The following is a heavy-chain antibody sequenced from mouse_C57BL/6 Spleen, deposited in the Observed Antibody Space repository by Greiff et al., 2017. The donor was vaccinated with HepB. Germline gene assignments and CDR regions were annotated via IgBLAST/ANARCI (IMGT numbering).Heavy chain of an antibody. D-gene: IGHD2-5*01. CDR1: GYAFSSSW. J-gene: IGHJ2*01. V-gene: IGHV1-82*01. Sequence: VQLQQSGPELVKPGASVKISCKASGYAFSSSWMNWVKQRPGKGLEWIGRMYPGDGDTNYNGKFKGKATLTADKSSSTAYMQLSSLTSEDSAVYFCARWSKDYFYYWGQGTTLTVSS. CDR2: MYPGDGDT. CDR3: ARWSKDYFYY.